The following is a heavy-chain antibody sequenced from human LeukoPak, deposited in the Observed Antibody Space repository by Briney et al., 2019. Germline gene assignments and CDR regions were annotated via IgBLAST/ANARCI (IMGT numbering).Heavy chain of an antibody. CDR1: GFTFSTYS. V-gene: IGHV3-48*04. Sequence: GGSLRLSCAASGFTFSTYSMNWVRQAPGKGLEWVSYISSISTGIYYADSVKGRFTISRDNAKNSLYLQMNSLRAEDTAVYYCARELVAPASNYFDSWGQGTLVTVSS. CDR2: ISSISTGI. CDR3: ARELVAPASNYFDS. D-gene: IGHD5-12*01. J-gene: IGHJ4*02.